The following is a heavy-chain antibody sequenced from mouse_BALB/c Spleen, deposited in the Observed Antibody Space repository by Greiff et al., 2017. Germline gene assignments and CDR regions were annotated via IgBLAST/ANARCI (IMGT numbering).Heavy chain of an antibody. CDR2: IYPGSGST. Sequence: QVQLQQSGPELVKPGASVKMSCKASGYTFTDYVISWVKQRTGQGLEWIGEIYPGSGSTYYNEKFKGKATLTADKSSNTAYMQLSSLTSEDSAVYFCARSRYGSSPYAMDYWGQGTSVTGSS. J-gene: IGHJ4*01. CDR3: ARSRYGSSPYAMDY. V-gene: IGHV1-81*01. CDR1: GYTFTDYV. D-gene: IGHD1-1*01.